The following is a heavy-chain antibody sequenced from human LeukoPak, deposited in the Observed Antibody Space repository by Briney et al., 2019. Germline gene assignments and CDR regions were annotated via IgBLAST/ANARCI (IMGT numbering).Heavy chain of an antibody. V-gene: IGHV4-61*08. CDR2: VYYSGST. CDR3: ATNSRGSDY. CDR1: GGSISSGGYS. D-gene: IGHD3-10*01. Sequence: SETLSLTCAVSGGSISSGGYSWSWIRQPPGKGLEWIGYVYYSGSTNYNPSLKSRVTISVDTSKNQFSLKLSSVTAADTAVYYCATNSRGSDYWGQGTLVTVSS. J-gene: IGHJ4*02.